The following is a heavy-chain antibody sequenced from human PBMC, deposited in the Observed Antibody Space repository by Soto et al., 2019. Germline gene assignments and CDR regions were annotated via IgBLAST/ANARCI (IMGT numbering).Heavy chain of an antibody. J-gene: IGHJ6*02. CDR2: MNPNSGNT. CDR1: GYTFTSYD. V-gene: IGHV1-8*01. CDR3: ARGGSLSYYYYYYGMDV. Sequence: VASVKVSCKASGYTFTSYDINWVRQATGQGLEWMGWMNPNSGNTGYAQKFQGRVTMTRNTSIGTAYMELSSLRSEDTAVYYCARGGSLSYYYYYYGMDVWGQGTTVTVS. D-gene: IGHD3-10*01.